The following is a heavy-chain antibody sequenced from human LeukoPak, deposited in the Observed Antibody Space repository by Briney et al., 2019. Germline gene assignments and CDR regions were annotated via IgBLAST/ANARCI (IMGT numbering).Heavy chain of an antibody. CDR2: INPNSGGT. D-gene: IGHD2/OR15-2a*01. Sequence: ASVKVPCKASGYTFTGYYMHWVRQAPGQGLEWMGWINPNSGGTNYAQRFQGRVTMTRDTSISTAYMELSRLRSDDTAVYYCARDQGGGEIAFDYWGQGTLVTVSS. CDR1: GYTFTGYY. CDR3: ARDQGGGEIAFDY. J-gene: IGHJ4*02. V-gene: IGHV1-2*02.